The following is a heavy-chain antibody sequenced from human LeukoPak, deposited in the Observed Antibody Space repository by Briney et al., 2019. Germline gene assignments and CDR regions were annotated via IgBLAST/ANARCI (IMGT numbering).Heavy chain of an antibody. V-gene: IGHV3-48*03. CDR3: ARDGGSGWFFRY. CDR2: ISSSGRTK. CDR1: GFTFINYE. J-gene: IGHJ4*02. D-gene: IGHD6-19*01. Sequence: PGGSLRLSCATSGFTFINYEMNWVRQAPGKGLEWVSYISSSGRTKYYADSVKGRFTISRDNATDSLYLQMNSLRAEDTAVYYCARDGGSGWFFRYWGQGTLVTVSS.